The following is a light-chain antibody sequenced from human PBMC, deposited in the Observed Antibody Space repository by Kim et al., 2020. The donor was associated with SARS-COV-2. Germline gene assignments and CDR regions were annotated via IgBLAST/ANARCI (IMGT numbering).Light chain of an antibody. CDR2: YDS. CDR3: QVWDSSSDHRVV. V-gene: IGLV3-21*04. Sequence: PGRTGRNTCGGNSIGSKSVHWYQQMPGQAPVLVISYDSDRPSGIPERFSGSNSGNTATLTISRVEAGDEADYYCQVWDSSSDHRVVFGGGTQLTVL. CDR1: SIGSKS. J-gene: IGLJ2*01.